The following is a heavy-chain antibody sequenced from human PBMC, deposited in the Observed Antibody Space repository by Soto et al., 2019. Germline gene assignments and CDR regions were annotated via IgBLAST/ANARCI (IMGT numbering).Heavy chain of an antibody. CDR1: GFTFTTYA. J-gene: IGHJ4*01. CDR2: IGGSDATT. V-gene: IGHV3-23*01. Sequence: PGGSLRLSCTASGFTFTTYAMSWVRQAPGKGLEWVSTIGGSDATTYYPDSVKGRFTISRDNAKNMVYLEMNSLRAEDTAVYYCGSVFEYWGHGTLVTVSS. CDR3: GSVFEY.